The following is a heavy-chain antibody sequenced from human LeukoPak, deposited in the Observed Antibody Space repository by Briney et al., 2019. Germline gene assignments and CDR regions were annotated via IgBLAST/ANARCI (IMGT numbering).Heavy chain of an antibody. CDR2: IYTSGST. CDR1: GGSISSGSYY. Sequence: PSETLSLTCTVSGGSISSGSYYWSWIRQPAGKGLEWIGRIYTSGSTNYNPSLKSRVTISVDTSKNQFSLKLSSVTAADTAVYYCARIPEIMVRGTYYYYYYMDVWGKGTTVTISS. D-gene: IGHD3-10*01. V-gene: IGHV4-61*02. J-gene: IGHJ6*03. CDR3: ARIPEIMVRGTYYYYYYMDV.